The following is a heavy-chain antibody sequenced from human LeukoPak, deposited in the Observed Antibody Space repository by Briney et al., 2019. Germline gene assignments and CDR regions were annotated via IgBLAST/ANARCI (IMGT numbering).Heavy chain of an antibody. CDR1: GYTFTSHY. CDR2: INPSGSST. Sequence: ASVKVSCKASGYTFTSHYMHWVRQAPGQGLEWMGLINPSGSSTLYAQKFQGRVTVTRDMSTTTDYMELSSLRSEDTAVYYCAIYFDWLLEGDYWGQGTLVTVSS. D-gene: IGHD3-9*01. CDR3: AIYFDWLLEGDY. J-gene: IGHJ4*02. V-gene: IGHV1-46*01.